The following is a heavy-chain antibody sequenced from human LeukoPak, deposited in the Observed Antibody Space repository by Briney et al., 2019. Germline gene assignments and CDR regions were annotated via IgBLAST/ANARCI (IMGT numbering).Heavy chain of an antibody. CDR3: ARGSVYYYDSSGYSKDY. CDR1: GFTFSSYA. Sequence: GGSLRLSCAASGFTFSSYAMSWVRQAPGKGLEWVSIISGSGGSTYYADSAKGRFTISRDNSKNTLYLQMNSLRAEDAAVYYCARGSVYYYDSSGYSKDYWGQGTLVTVSS. CDR2: ISGSGGST. J-gene: IGHJ4*02. V-gene: IGHV3-23*01. D-gene: IGHD3-22*01.